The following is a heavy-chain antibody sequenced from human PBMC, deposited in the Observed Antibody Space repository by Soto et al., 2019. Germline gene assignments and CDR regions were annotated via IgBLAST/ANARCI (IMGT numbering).Heavy chain of an antibody. J-gene: IGHJ4*02. Sequence: QVQLQESGPGRVKPSQTLCLTCTVSGGSISSGGYYWSWIRQHPGKGLEWIGYIYYSGSTYYNPSLKSRVTISVDTSKNQFSLKLSSVTAADTAVYYCARGRGTVTTVTTHLDYWGQGTLVTVSS. V-gene: IGHV4-31*03. CDR1: GGSISSGGYY. CDR3: ARGRGTVTTVTTHLDY. CDR2: IYYSGST. D-gene: IGHD4-17*01.